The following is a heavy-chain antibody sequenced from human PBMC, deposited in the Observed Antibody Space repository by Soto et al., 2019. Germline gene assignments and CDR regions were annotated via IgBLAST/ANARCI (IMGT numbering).Heavy chain of an antibody. CDR3: ANDWIGNKCSGDGCLAN. CDR1: GFTFASYA. CDR2: ISSSGVTT. V-gene: IGHV3-23*01. D-gene: IGHD2-15*01. J-gene: IGHJ4*02. Sequence: EVQLLESGGGLVQPGGSLSVYCAASGFTFASYAMTWVRQAPGKGLEWVSSISSSGVTTYYADSVKGRFIISRDNSRNTLYLHMNGLRAEDTAIYYCANDWIGNKCSGDGCLANWGQGTLVSVSS.